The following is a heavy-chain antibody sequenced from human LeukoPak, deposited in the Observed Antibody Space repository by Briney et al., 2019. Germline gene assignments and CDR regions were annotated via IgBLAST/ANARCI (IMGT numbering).Heavy chain of an antibody. Sequence: PSETLSLTCGVSGGSISSYYWAWIRQPAGKGLEWIGRISSSGSTNYNPSLKSRVTISVDTSKNQFSLKLNSVTAADTAVYYCAKSNGYGLVDIWGQGTMVTVSS. D-gene: IGHD3-10*01. V-gene: IGHV4-4*07. J-gene: IGHJ3*02. CDR2: ISSSGST. CDR3: AKSNGYGLVDI. CDR1: GGSISSYY.